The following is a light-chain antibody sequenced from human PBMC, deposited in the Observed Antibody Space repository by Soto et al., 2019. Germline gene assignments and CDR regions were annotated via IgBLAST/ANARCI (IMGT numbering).Light chain of an antibody. CDR2: GAS. V-gene: IGKV3D-15*01. Sequence: EIVMTQSPATLSVSPGERAFLSCRATQSVSSNLAWYQQKPGQAPRLLIYGASTRATGIPARFSGSGSGTEFTLTINSLQSEDFAVYYCQQYNRWPLTFGGGTKVEI. CDR3: QQYNRWPLT. J-gene: IGKJ4*01. CDR1: QSVSSN.